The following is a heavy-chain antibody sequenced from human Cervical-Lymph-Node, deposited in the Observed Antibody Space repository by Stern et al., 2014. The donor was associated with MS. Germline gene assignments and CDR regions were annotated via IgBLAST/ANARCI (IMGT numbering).Heavy chain of an antibody. J-gene: IGHJ4*02. V-gene: IGHV3-7*01. Sequence: EVQLVESGGGLVQPGGSLRLSCAASGSASSSYWMSWVRQAPGKGLEWVANIKQDGSEKYYVDSVKGRFTISRDNAKNSLYLQMNSLRAEDTAVYYCARLGYCTSTSCWGQGTLVTVSS. CDR1: GSASSSYW. CDR2: IKQDGSEK. CDR3: ARLGYCTSTSC. D-gene: IGHD2-2*01.